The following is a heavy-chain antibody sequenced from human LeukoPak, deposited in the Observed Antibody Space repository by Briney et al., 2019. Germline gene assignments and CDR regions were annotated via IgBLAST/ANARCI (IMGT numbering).Heavy chain of an antibody. J-gene: IGHJ4*02. CDR2: IYPGDSDT. CDR3: ARTYYYGSGRGPTFDY. CDR1: GYSFTSYW. Sequence: GESLKISCKGSGYSFTSYWIGWVRQMPGKSLEWMGIIYPGDSDTRYSPSFQGQVTISADKSISTAYLQWSSLKASDTAMYYCARTYYYGSGRGPTFDYWGQGTLVTVSS. V-gene: IGHV5-51*01. D-gene: IGHD3-10*01.